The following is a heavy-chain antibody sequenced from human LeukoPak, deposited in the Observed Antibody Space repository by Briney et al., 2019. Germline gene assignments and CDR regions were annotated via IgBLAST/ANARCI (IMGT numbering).Heavy chain of an antibody. D-gene: IGHD3-3*01. CDR3: ARGQYDFWSGYSTGDY. Sequence: PEGSLRLSCAASGFTFSSYSMNWVCQAPGKGLEWVSSISSSSSYIYYADSVKGRFTISRDNAKNSLYLQMNSLRAEDTAVYYCARGQYDFWSGYSTGDYWGQGTLVTVSS. CDR2: ISSSSSYI. J-gene: IGHJ4*02. CDR1: GFTFSSYS. V-gene: IGHV3-21*01.